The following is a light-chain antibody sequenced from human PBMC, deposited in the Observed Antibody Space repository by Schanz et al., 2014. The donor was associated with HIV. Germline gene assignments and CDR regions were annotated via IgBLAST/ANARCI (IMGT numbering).Light chain of an antibody. CDR3: GTWDTSLSAWV. CDR1: SSNIGNNY. CDR2: DND. J-gene: IGLJ3*02. V-gene: IGLV1-51*01. Sequence: QSVLTQPPSVSAAPGQRVTISCSGSSSNIGNNYISWYQQLPGTAPKLLIYDNDKRPSGIPDRFSGSKSGTSATLGITELQTEHEDDYFCGTWDTSLSAWVFGGGTKLTVL.